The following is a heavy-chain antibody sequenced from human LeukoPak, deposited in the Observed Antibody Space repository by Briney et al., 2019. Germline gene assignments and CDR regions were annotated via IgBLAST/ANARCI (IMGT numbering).Heavy chain of an antibody. D-gene: IGHD5-12*01. CDR2: ISWDGGST. V-gene: IGHV3-43*01. CDR1: GFTFDDYT. CDR3: ARDAAVYSDYAWYFDY. J-gene: IGHJ4*02. Sequence: GGSLRLSCAASGFTFDDYTMHWVRQAPGKGLEWVSLISWDGGSTYYADSVKGRFTISRDNSKNTLYLQMDSLRADDMAVYYCARDAAVYSDYAWYFDYWGQGTLVTVSS.